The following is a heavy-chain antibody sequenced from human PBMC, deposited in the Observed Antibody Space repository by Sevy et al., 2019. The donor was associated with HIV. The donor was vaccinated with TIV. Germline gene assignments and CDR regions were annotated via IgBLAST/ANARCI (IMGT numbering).Heavy chain of an antibody. CDR2: ILYSGST. CDR1: GGSISSSSYY. Sequence: SETLSLTCTVSGGSISSSSYYWGWIRQPPGKGLEWIGSILYSGSTYYNPSLKSRVTISVDTSKNQFSLKLNSVTAADTAVYYCARHAHITMIVTWGQGTLVTVSS. J-gene: IGHJ5*02. D-gene: IGHD3-22*01. V-gene: IGHV4-39*01. CDR3: ARHAHITMIVT.